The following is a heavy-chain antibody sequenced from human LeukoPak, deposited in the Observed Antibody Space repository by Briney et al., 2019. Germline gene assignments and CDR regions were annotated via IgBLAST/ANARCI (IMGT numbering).Heavy chain of an antibody. D-gene: IGHD3/OR15-3a*01. CDR1: GFTFDDYA. V-gene: IGHV3-9*01. J-gene: IGHJ4*02. Sequence: PGGSLRLSCAASGFTFDDYAMHWVRQAPGKGLEWVSGISWNSGSIGYADSVKGRFTISRDNAKNSLYLQMNSLRVEDTAVYYCARVKGTERDYWGQGTLVTVSS. CDR2: ISWNSGSI. CDR3: ARVKGTERDY.